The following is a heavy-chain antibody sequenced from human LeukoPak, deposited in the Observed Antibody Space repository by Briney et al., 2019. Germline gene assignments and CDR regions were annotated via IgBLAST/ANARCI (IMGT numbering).Heavy chain of an antibody. CDR1: GFTLSTYA. Sequence: PGGSLRLSCAASGFTLSTYAMHWVRQAPGKGLEWVAAISYDESNKFYADSVKGRFTISRDNSKNTLYLQMNSLRAEDTAVYYCARGVDYGSGAREWFDPWGQGTLVTVSS. V-gene: IGHV3-30-3*01. CDR3: ARGVDYGSGAREWFDP. D-gene: IGHD3-10*01. CDR2: ISYDESNK. J-gene: IGHJ5*02.